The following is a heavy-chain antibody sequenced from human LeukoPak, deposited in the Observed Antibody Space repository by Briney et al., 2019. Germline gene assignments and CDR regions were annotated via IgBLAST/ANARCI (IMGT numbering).Heavy chain of an antibody. V-gene: IGHV4-59*01. CDR1: GDSIRRYY. CDR2: IYYSGTT. J-gene: IGHJ5*02. D-gene: IGHD3-22*01. Sequence: SETLSLTCTVSGDSIRRYYWIWIRQPPGKGLEWIGYIYYSGTTNYNPSLKSRVTILVDTSKNQFSLKLSSVTASDTAVYYCARNSYYYDTSGYLRWFDPWGQGTLVTVSS. CDR3: ARNSYYYDTSGYLRWFDP.